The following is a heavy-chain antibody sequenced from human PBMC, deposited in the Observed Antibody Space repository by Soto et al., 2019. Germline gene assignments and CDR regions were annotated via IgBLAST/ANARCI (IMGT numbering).Heavy chain of an antibody. CDR2: ISSSSSYI. J-gene: IGHJ3*02. CDR3: ARLEAVAGQSAFDI. V-gene: IGHV3-21*01. D-gene: IGHD6-19*01. Sequence: EVQLVESGGGLVKPGGSLRLSCAASGFTFSSYSMNWVRQAPGKGLEWVSSISSSSSYIYYADSVKGRFTISRDNAKNSLYLQMNSLGAEDTAVYYCARLEAVAGQSAFDIWGQGTMVTVSS. CDR1: GFTFSSYS.